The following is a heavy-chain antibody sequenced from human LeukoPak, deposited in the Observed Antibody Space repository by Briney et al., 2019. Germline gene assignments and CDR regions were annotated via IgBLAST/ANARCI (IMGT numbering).Heavy chain of an antibody. CDR2: IKQDGTDK. CDR3: AELGITMIGGV. Sequence: SGGSLRLSCVVSEFTFSSYWMSWVRQAPGKGLEWVASIKQDGTDKYYVDSVKGRFTISRDNAKNSVYLEMNSLRAEDTAVYYCAELGITMIGGVWGKGTTVIISS. CDR1: EFTFSSYW. J-gene: IGHJ6*04. V-gene: IGHV3-7*01. D-gene: IGHD3-10*02.